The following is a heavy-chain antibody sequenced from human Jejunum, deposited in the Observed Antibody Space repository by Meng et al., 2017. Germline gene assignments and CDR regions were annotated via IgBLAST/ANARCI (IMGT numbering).Heavy chain of an antibody. D-gene: IGHD2-15*01. V-gene: IGHV3-66*02. CDR1: GFSVTNNY. CDR3: TRDGSCGGSGYYEGRDYHYQGMDV. CDR2: IYSGGAT. Sequence: GESLKISCVVSGFSVTNNYISWVRQAPGKGLQWVSVIYSGGATPFAGLAEGRFAISRAASKNTVYLQMSSLRSEDTALYYCTRDGSCGGSGYYEGRDYHYQGMDVWGQGTTVTVSS. J-gene: IGHJ6*02.